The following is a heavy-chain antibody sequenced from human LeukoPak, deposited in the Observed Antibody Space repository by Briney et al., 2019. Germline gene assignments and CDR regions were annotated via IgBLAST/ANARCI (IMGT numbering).Heavy chain of an antibody. CDR1: GGSISSYY. CDR3: AREAPYCSSTSCYVAYYYYGMDV. Sequence: PSETLSLTCTVSGGSISSYYWSWIRQPAGKGLEWIGRIYPSGSTNDNPSLKSRATMSVETSKNQFSLKLSSVTAADTAVYYCAREAPYCSSTSCYVAYYYYGMDVWGQGTTVTVSS. CDR2: IYPSGST. J-gene: IGHJ6*02. V-gene: IGHV4-4*07. D-gene: IGHD2-2*01.